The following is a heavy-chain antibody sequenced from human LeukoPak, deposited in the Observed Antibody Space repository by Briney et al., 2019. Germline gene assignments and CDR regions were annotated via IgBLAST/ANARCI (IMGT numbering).Heavy chain of an antibody. CDR2: ISGSGGST. CDR3: AKGRYLYPHY. CDR1: GFTFSRYA. D-gene: IGHD1-26*01. Sequence: GGSLRLSCAASGFTFSRYAMSWVRQAPGKGLEWVSAISGSGGSTYYADSVKGRFTISRDNSKNTPYLQMNSLRAEDTAVYYCAKGRYLYPHYWGQGTLVTVPS. V-gene: IGHV3-23*01. J-gene: IGHJ4*02.